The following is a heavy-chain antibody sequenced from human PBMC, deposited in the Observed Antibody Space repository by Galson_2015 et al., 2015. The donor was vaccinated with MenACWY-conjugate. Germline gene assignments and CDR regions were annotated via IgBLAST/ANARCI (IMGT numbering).Heavy chain of an antibody. D-gene: IGHD3-3*01. V-gene: IGHV3-30*18. CDR1: GFTFSSYG. J-gene: IGHJ6*02. CDR3: AKENPGRNDFWSGYYRYYYYYYGMDV. CDR2: ISYDGSNK. Sequence: SLRLSCAASGFTFSSYGMHWVRQAPGKGLEWVAVISYDGSNKYYADSVKGRFTISRDNSKNTLYLQMNSLRAEDTAVYYCAKENPGRNDFWSGYYRYYYYYYGMDVWGQGTTVTVSS.